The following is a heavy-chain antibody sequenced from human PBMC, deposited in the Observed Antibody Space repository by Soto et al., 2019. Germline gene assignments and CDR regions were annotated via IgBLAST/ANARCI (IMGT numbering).Heavy chain of an antibody. CDR1: VGTLSIDA. CDR2: IIPIFGTA. Sequence: SVKGSWEGAVGTLSIDAGGCVRQAPGQEVEWMGGIIPIFGTANYAQKFHGRVRITADESTSTAYMELSSLRSEDTAVYYCATPFGEIYDSSGYSKDGYCYYGMDVSGQGTTVTVTS. CDR3: ATPFGEIYDSSGYSKDGYCYYGMDV. V-gene: IGHV1-69*13. D-gene: IGHD3-22*01. J-gene: IGHJ6*02.